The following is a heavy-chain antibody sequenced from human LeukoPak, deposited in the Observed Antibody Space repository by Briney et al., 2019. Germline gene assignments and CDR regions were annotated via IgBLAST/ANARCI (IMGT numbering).Heavy chain of an antibody. D-gene: IGHD2-2*02. J-gene: IGHJ5*02. CDR1: GYTFSTYG. Sequence: RWASVKVSCKASGYTFSTYGISWVRQAPGQGLEWMGWISGYNGHTKYAQRLQGRVTMTTDTSTSTAYMELRSLRSDDTAVYYCARRYCGSTSCYTNWFDPWGQGTLVTVSS. V-gene: IGHV1-18*01. CDR3: ARRYCGSTSCYTNWFDP. CDR2: ISGYNGHT.